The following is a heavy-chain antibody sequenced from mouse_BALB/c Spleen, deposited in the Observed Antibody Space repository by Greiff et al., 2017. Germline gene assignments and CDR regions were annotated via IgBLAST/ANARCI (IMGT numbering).Heavy chain of an antibody. Sequence: EVKLMESGGGLVQPGGSLRLSCATSGFTFTDYYMSWVRQPPGKALEWLGFIRNKANGYTTEYSASVKGRFTISRDNSQSILYLQMNTLRAEDSATYYCARDIPTGFYYAMDYWGQGTSVTVSS. CDR3: ARDIPTGFYYAMDY. CDR2: IRNKANGYTT. J-gene: IGHJ4*01. CDR1: GFTFTDYY. V-gene: IGHV7-3*02.